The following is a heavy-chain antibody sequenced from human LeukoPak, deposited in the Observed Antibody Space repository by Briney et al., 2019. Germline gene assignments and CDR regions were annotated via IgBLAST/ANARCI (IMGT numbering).Heavy chain of an antibody. Sequence: KPSETLSLTCTVSGGSISSSSYYWGWIRQPPGKGLEWIGSIYYSGSTYYNPSLKSRVTISVDTSKNHFSLRLSSVTAADTAVYYCARGSGSSWYSYFDYWGQGTLVTVSS. CDR1: GGSISSSSYY. CDR3: ARGSGSSWYSYFDY. V-gene: IGHV4-39*02. CDR2: IYYSGST. D-gene: IGHD6-13*01. J-gene: IGHJ4*02.